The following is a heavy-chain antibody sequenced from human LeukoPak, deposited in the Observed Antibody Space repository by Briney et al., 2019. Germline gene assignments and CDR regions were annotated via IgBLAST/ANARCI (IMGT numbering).Heavy chain of an antibody. J-gene: IGHJ4*02. V-gene: IGHV3-7*01. CDR2: IKKDGSEN. Sequence: GSLRLSCAASGFTFSSYWMSWVRQAPGKGLEWVANIKKDGSENYYVDSVKGRFTISRDNAKNSLYLQMNSLRAEDTAVYYCARDSDIVTGSKSHFDYWGQGTLVTVSS. CDR1: GFTFSSYW. CDR3: ARDSDIVTGSKSHFDY. D-gene: IGHD3-9*01.